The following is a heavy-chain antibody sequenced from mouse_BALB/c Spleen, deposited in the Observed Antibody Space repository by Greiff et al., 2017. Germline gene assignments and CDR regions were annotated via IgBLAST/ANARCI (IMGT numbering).Heavy chain of an antibody. V-gene: IGHV3-6*02. Sequence: VQLQQSGPGLVKPSQSLSLTCSVTGYSITSGYYWNWIRQFPGNKLEWMGYISYDGSNNYNPSLKNRISITRDTSKNQFFLNLNSVTTEDTATYYCARVTTDYFDYWGQGTTLTVSS. D-gene: IGHD1-1*01. CDR1: GYSITSGYY. CDR2: ISYDGSN. J-gene: IGHJ2*01. CDR3: ARVTTDYFDY.